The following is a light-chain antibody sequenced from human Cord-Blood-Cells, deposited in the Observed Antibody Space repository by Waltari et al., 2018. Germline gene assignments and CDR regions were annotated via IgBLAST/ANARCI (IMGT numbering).Light chain of an antibody. J-gene: IGLJ2*01. CDR1: KLGATN. V-gene: IGLV3-1*01. CDR2: QDS. Sequence: SYELTQPPSVSVSPGQTASITCSGDKLGATNACCYQQKPGQSRVLVIYQDSKRASGLPEQVSGTMPGCAATRTSSRTHAMDEAVYYCRPWASGTVVFGGGTKLTAL. CDR3: RPWASGTVV.